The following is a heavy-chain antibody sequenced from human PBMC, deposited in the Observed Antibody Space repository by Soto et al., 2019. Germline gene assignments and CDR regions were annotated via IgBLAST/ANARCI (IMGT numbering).Heavy chain of an antibody. V-gene: IGHV3-30*18. Sequence: QEQLVESGGGVVLPGRSLRLSCAASGFTFNTFGMHWVRQAPGKGLEWVAVISYDGSDKYYSDSVRGRFTISRDNSMNTLYLQMNSLRTEDTAVYYCAKSPNFYCSIYHCYKYYFDYWGQGTLVTVSS. CDR3: AKSPNFYCSIYHCYKYYFDY. J-gene: IGHJ4*02. D-gene: IGHD2-2*01. CDR1: GFTFNTFG. CDR2: ISYDGSDK.